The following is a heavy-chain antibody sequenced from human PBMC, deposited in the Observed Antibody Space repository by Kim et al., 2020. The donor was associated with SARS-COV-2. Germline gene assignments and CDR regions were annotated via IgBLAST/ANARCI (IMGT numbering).Heavy chain of an antibody. CDR2: INPSGGAT. D-gene: IGHD2-21*02. CDR1: GYTFTNYC. J-gene: IGHJ4*02. CDR3: ARGGRAVVTGVRPCDY. Sequence: ASVKVSCKASGYTFTNYCIHWVRQAPGQGLEWMGIINPSGGATNYAQKFQGRVTMTTDTSTSTAYMELSSLRSEDTAVYYCARGGRAVVTGVRPCDYWGQGPLLPVSS. V-gene: IGHV1-46*01.